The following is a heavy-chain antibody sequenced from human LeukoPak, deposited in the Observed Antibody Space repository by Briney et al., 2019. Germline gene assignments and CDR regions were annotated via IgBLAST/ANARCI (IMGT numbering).Heavy chain of an antibody. V-gene: IGHV1-2*02. CDR2: INPKSGVT. CDR3: ARTGDFWSGYYQSDY. D-gene: IGHD3-3*01. CDR1: GYTFTDYN. J-gene: IGHJ4*02. Sequence: GSVKVSCKAYGYTFTDYNTHWVRQAPGQGLEWMGWINPKSGVTNYVQKFQGRVTMTRDTSINTAYMDLSRLRSDDTAVYYCARTGDFWSGYYQSDYWGQGTLVTVSS.